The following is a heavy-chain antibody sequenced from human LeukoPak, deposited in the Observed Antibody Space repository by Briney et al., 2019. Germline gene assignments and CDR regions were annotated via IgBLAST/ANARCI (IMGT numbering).Heavy chain of an antibody. CDR2: IYYSGST. CDR1: GGSISSYY. V-gene: IGHV4-59*01. D-gene: IGHD6-13*01. CDR3: ARVGAPYSSSWYFSL. J-gene: IGHJ4*02. Sequence: SETLSLTCTVSGGSISSYYWSWIRQPPGKGLEWIGYIYYSGSTNYNPSLKSRVTISVDTSKNQCSLKPSSVTAADTAVYYCARVGAPYSSSWYFSLWGQGTLVTVSS.